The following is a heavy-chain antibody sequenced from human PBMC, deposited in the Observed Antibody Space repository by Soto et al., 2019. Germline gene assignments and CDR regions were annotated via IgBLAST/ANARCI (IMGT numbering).Heavy chain of an antibody. CDR3: ARAMITFGSNGMDV. D-gene: IGHD3-16*01. J-gene: IGHJ6*02. CDR1: GYTFTGYY. CDR2: INPNSGGT. Sequence: ASVKVSCKASGYTFTGYYMHWVRQAPGQGLEWMGWINPNSGGTNYAQKFQGWVTMTRDTSISTAYMELSRLRSDDTAVYYCARAMITFGSNGMDVWGQGTTVTVSS. V-gene: IGHV1-2*04.